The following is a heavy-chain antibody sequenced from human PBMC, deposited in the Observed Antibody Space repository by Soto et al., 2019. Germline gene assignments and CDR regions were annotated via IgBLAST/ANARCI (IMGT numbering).Heavy chain of an antibody. J-gene: IGHJ4*02. Sequence: PSEPLSLTCTVSGGSISSYYWSWIRKPPGKGLEWIGYIYYSGSTNYNPSLKSRVTISVDTSKNQFSLKLSSVTAADTAVYYCASGRGYSYGSFDYWGQGTLVTVSS. V-gene: IGHV4-59*01. CDR2: IYYSGST. CDR3: ASGRGYSYGSFDY. D-gene: IGHD5-18*01. CDR1: GGSISSYY.